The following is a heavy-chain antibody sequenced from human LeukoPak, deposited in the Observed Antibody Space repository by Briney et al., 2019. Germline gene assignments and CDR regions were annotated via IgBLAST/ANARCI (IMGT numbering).Heavy chain of an antibody. V-gene: IGHV4-34*01. CDR3: ARGRQRDTPMVIVGGDH. Sequence: GSLRLSCAASGFTFSTYSMNWIRQPPGKGLEWIGEINHSGSTNYNPSLKSRVTISVDTSKKQFSLKLSSVTAADTAVYYCARGRQRDTPMVIVGGDHWGQGTLVTVSS. CDR1: GFTFSTYS. J-gene: IGHJ4*02. D-gene: IGHD5-18*01. CDR2: INHSGST.